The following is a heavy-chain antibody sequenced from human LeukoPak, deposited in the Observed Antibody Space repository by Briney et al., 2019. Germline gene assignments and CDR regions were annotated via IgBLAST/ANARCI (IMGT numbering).Heavy chain of an antibody. J-gene: IGHJ4*02. D-gene: IGHD6-19*01. V-gene: IGHV3-30*04. Sequence: GRSLRLSCAASGFTFSSYAMHWVRQAPGKGLEWVAVISYDGGNKYYADSVKGRFTISRDNSKNTLYLQMNSLRAEDTAVYYCARGSDSSGWYPFDYWGQGTLVTVSS. CDR3: ARGSDSSGWYPFDY. CDR2: ISYDGGNK. CDR1: GFTFSSYA.